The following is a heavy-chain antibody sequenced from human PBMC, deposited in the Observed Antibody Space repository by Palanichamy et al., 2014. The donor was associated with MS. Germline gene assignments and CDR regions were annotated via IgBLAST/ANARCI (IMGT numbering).Heavy chain of an antibody. D-gene: IGHD4-23*01. J-gene: IGHJ4*02. CDR1: AITFSHYW. V-gene: IGHV3-7*03. Sequence: EVQVVESGGGLVQPGGSLRLSCTASAITFSHYWMSWVRQAPGKGLEWVANIKQDGSQKYYVDSVKGRFTISRDNAKNSVFLQMNSLRAEDTAVYYCARALGTQQGYWGQGTLVIVSS. CDR2: IKQDGSQK. CDR3: ARALGTQQGY.